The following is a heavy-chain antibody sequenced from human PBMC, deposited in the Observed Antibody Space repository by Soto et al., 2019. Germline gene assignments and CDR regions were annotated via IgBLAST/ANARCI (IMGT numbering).Heavy chain of an antibody. CDR1: GFSFSHYA. V-gene: IGHV3-64D*08. CDR3: VKVWGGYYFDY. Sequence: EVQLVESGGGLVQPGGSLRLSCSASGFSFSHYAMHWVHQAPGKGLEYVSEISSNGGNTYYADSVKGRFTISRDNSKNTLYLQMSSLRAEDTAVYYCVKVWGGYYFDYWGQGTLVTVSS. J-gene: IGHJ4*02. D-gene: IGHD7-27*01. CDR2: ISSNGGNT.